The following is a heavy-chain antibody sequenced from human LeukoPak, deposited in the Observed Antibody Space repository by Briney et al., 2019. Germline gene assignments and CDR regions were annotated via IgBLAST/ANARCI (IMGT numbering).Heavy chain of an antibody. Sequence: SETLSLTCTVSGGSISSGGYYWSWIRQHPGKGLEWIGYIYYSGSTYHNPSLKSRVTISVDTSKNQFSLKLSSVTAADTAVYHCATSTYDFWNGYYFDIWGQGTMVTVSS. CDR3: ATSTYDFWNGYYFDI. CDR1: GGSISSGGYY. D-gene: IGHD3-3*01. J-gene: IGHJ3*02. V-gene: IGHV4-31*03. CDR2: IYYSGST.